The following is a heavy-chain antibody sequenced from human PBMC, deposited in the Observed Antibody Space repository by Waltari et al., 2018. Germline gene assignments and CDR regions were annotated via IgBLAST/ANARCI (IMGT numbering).Heavy chain of an antibody. J-gene: IGHJ5*02. V-gene: IGHV1-2*06. D-gene: IGHD2-15*01. CDR3: ARESPRINWFDP. CDR2: INPNSGGT. CDR1: GYTFTGYY. Sequence: QVQLVQSGAEVKKPGASVKVSCKASGYTFTGYYMNSVRQAPGQGLEWMGRINPNSGGTNYAQKFQGRVTMTRDTSISTAYMELSRLRSDDTAVYYCARESPRINWFDPWGQGTLVTVSS.